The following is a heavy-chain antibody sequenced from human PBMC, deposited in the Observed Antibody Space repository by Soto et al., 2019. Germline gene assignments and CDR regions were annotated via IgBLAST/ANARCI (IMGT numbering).Heavy chain of an antibody. CDR1: AFTFSDYY. V-gene: IGHV3-11*01. CDR2: ISSSGSTI. J-gene: IGHJ6*03. D-gene: IGHD3-10*01. CDR3: AREGRMVRGVKFQGYYMDV. Sequence: PGGSLRLSCAASAFTFSDYYMSWIRQAPGKGLEWVSYISSSGSTIYYADSVKGRFTISRDNAKNSLYLQMNSLRAEDTAVYYCAREGRMVRGVKFQGYYMDVWGKGPRVTVSS.